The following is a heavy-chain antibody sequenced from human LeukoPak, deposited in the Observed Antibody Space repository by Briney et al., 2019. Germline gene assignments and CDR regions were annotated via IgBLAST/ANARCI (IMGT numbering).Heavy chain of an antibody. J-gene: IGHJ4*02. CDR1: GYTFTSYA. Sequence: ASVKVSCKASGYTFTSYAMNWVRQAPGQGLEWMGWINTNTGNPTYAQGLTGVFVSSLETSVSTASLQICRLKAEDTRLYFCARAPATYYYDSSGYYYGYNYWGQGTLVTVSS. V-gene: IGHV7-4-1*01. D-gene: IGHD3-22*01. CDR3: ARAPATYYYDSSGYYYGYNY. CDR2: INTNTGNP.